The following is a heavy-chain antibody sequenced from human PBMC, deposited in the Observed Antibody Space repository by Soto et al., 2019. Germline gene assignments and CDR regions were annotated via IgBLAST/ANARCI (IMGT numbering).Heavy chain of an antibody. D-gene: IGHD3-3*01. CDR3: ARGERTYYDFWSGYYTGPYYGMDV. CDR2: ISAYNGNT. CDR1: GYTFTSYG. V-gene: IGHV1-18*01. J-gene: IGHJ6*02. Sequence: GASVKVSCKASGYTFTSYGISWVRQAPGQGLEWMGWISAYNGNTNYAQKLQGRVTMTTDTSTSTAYMELRSLRSEDTAVYYCARGERTYYDFWSGYYTGPYYGMDVWGQGTTVTVSS.